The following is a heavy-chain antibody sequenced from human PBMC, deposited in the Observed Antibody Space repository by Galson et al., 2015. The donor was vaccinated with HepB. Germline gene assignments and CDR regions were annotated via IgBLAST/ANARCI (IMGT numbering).Heavy chain of an antibody. Sequence: SLRLSCAASGFTFSSYAMSWVRQAPGKGLEWVSAISGGGGSTYYADSVKGRFTISRDNSKNTLYLQMNSLRAEDTAVYYCAKDGVGYSGYDLVVTAIPDYWGQGTLVTVSS. V-gene: IGHV3-23*01. CDR2: ISGGGGST. J-gene: IGHJ4*02. CDR3: AKDGVGYSGYDLVVTAIPDY. D-gene: IGHD2-21*02. CDR1: GFTFSSYA.